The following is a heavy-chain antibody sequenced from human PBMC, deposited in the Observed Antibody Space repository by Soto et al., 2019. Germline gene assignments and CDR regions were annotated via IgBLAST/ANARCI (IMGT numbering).Heavy chain of an antibody. CDR1: GGSIISYY. Sequence: LSLTFTVSGGSIISYYWSWIRQPPGKGLEWIGYIYYSGSTNYNPSLKSRVTVSVDTSKNQFSLKLSSVTAADTAVYYCARAPARPNENWFDPWGQGTLVTVSS. D-gene: IGHD6-6*01. V-gene: IGHV4-59*01. J-gene: IGHJ5*02. CDR3: ARAPARPNENWFDP. CDR2: IYYSGST.